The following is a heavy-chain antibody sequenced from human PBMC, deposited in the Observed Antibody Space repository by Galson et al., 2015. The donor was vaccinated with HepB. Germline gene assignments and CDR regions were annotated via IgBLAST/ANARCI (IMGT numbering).Heavy chain of an antibody. Sequence: SVKVSCKASGGTFSSYAISWVRQAPGQGLEWMGGIIPIFGIANYAQKSQGRVTITADESTSTAYMELSSLRSEDTAVYYRARGREGPSIAARSGGFYYFDYWGQGTLVTVSS. V-gene: IGHV1-69*13. D-gene: IGHD6-6*01. CDR1: GGTFSSYA. CDR2: IIPIFGIA. CDR3: ARGREGPSIAARSGGFYYFDY. J-gene: IGHJ4*02.